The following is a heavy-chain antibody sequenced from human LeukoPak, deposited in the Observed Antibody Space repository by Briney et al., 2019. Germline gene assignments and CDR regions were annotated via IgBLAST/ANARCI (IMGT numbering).Heavy chain of an antibody. Sequence: ASVKVSCKASGYTFTGYYMHWVRQAPGRGLEWMGWINPNSGGTNCAQKFQGRVTMTRDTSISTAYMELSRLRSDDTAVYYCARLRYYGSGSYRSRFDYWGQGTLVTVSS. CDR3: ARLRYYGSGSYRSRFDY. V-gene: IGHV1-2*02. CDR2: INPNSGGT. CDR1: GYTFTGYY. J-gene: IGHJ4*02. D-gene: IGHD3-10*01.